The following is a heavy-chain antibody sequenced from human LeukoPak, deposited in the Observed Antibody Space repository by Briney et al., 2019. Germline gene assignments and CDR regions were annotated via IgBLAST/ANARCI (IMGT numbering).Heavy chain of an antibody. CDR3: ARGETRYYDILTPYAFDI. CDR1: GYTLTELS. D-gene: IGHD3-9*01. Sequence: ASVKVSCKVSGYTLTELSMHWVRQAPGKGLEWMGGFDPEDGETIYAQKLQGRVTMTTDASTSTAYMELRSLRSDDTAVYYCARGETRYYDILTPYAFDIWGQGTMVTVSS. J-gene: IGHJ3*02. CDR2: FDPEDGET. V-gene: IGHV1-24*01.